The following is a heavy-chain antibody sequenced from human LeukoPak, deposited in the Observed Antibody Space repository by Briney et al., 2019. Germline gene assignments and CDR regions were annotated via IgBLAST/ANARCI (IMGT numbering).Heavy chain of an antibody. CDR2: IYYSGST. Sequence: PSETLSLTCTVSGGSIRSYYWSWIRQPPGKGLEWMGYIYYSGSTNYNPSLKSRVTISVDTSKNQFSLKLSSVTAADTAVYYCARVRMATVNGFDYWGQGTLVTVSS. J-gene: IGHJ4*02. D-gene: IGHD4-4*01. CDR1: GGSIRSYY. V-gene: IGHV4-59*12. CDR3: ARVRMATVNGFDY.